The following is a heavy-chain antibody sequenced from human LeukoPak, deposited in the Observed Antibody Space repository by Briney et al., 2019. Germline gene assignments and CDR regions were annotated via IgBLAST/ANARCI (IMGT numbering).Heavy chain of an antibody. CDR3: AKFKGHYGDSEYYFDS. CDR2: ISWNSVNI. Sequence: GGSLRLSCAASGFTFDDYAMHWVRQAPGKGLEWVSGISWNSVNIGHEDSVKGRFTIPRDNAKNSLFLQMNSLRAEDTAVYYCAKFKGHYGDSEYYFDSWGQGTLATVSS. J-gene: IGHJ4*02. V-gene: IGHV3-9*01. D-gene: IGHD3-10*01. CDR1: GFTFDDYA.